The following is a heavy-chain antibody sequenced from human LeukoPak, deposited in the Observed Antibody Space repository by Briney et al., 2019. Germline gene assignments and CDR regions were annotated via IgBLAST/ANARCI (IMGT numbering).Heavy chain of an antibody. CDR1: GYTFTSYG. CDR2: ISAYNGNT. Sequence: GASVKVSCKASGYTFTSYGISWVRQAPGQGLEWMGWISAYNGNTNYAQKLQGRVTMTTDTSTSTAYTELRSLRSDDTAVYYCARVPYYYDRQDRGTDYWGQGTLVTVSS. CDR3: ARVPYYYDRQDRGTDY. J-gene: IGHJ4*02. D-gene: IGHD3-22*01. V-gene: IGHV1-18*01.